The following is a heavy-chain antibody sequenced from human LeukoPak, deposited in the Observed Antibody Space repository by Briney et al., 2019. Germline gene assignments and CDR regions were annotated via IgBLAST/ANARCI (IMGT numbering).Heavy chain of an antibody. Sequence: ASVKVSCKASGYTFTGYYMHWVRQAPGQGLEWMGWINPNSGGTNYAQKLQGRVTMTTDTSTSTAYMELRSLRSDDTAVYYCARDSSWYERFDYWGQGTLVTVSS. CDR3: ARDSSWYERFDY. V-gene: IGHV1-2*02. D-gene: IGHD6-13*01. CDR2: INPNSGGT. CDR1: GYTFTGYY. J-gene: IGHJ4*02.